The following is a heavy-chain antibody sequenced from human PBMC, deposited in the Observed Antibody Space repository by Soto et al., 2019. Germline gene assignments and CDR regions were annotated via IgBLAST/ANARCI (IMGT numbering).Heavy chain of an antibody. J-gene: IGHJ6*02. CDR3: AKGYGDYDDYCYGMDV. CDR1: GYTFTGYY. Sequence: QVQLVQSGAEVKKPGASVKVSCKASGYTFTGYYMHWVRQAPGQGLEWMGWINPNSGGTNYAQKFQGWVTMTRDTSVRTSKMVGRRLRSDDTAVYYCAKGYGDYDDYCYGMDVWGQGTTVTVSS. V-gene: IGHV1-2*04. CDR2: INPNSGGT. D-gene: IGHD4-17*01.